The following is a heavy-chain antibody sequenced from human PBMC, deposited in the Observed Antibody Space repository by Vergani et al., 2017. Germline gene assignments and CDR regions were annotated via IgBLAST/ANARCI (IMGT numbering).Heavy chain of an antibody. CDR2: IHTGGST. CDR1: GGFMPGFY. Sequence: QVQLQESGPGVVKPSETLSLTCSVSGGFMPGFYWSWIRQPAGKGPEWIGHIHTGGSTDLNPSFKSRVSISVDTSKSQFSLKLNSVTVADTAVYYCARSRPYCTSGSCPAIWGQGTLVTVSS. J-gene: IGHJ4*02. V-gene: IGHV4-4*09. CDR3: ARSRPYCTSGSCPAI. D-gene: IGHD2-15*01.